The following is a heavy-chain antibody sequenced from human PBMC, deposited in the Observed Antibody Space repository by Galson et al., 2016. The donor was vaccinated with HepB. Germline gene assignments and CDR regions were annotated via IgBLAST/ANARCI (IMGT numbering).Heavy chain of an antibody. CDR3: ARESPTTAGAFDI. CDR2: IHSDGSTT. CDR1: GFIFSNYW. Sequence: RLSCAASGFIFSNYWMHWVRQAPGKGLVWVSRIHSDGSTTSYADSVKGRFTVSRDNAKNTLYMQMNSLRAEDTAVYYCARESPTTAGAFDIWGQGTMVTVSS. J-gene: IGHJ3*02. D-gene: IGHD4-17*01. V-gene: IGHV3-74*01.